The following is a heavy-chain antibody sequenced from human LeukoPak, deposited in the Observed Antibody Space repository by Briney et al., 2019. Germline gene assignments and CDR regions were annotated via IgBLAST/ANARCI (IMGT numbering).Heavy chain of an antibody. D-gene: IGHD3-3*01. CDR2: INHSGST. V-gene: IGHV4-30-2*01. Sequence: SQTLSLTCAVSGGSISSGGYSWSWIRQPPGKGLEWIGEINHSGSTNYNPSLKSRVTISVDTSKNQFSLKLSSVTAADTAVYYCARGRRAVLPYWGQGTLVTVSS. J-gene: IGHJ4*02. CDR1: GGSISSGGYS. CDR3: ARGRRAVLPY.